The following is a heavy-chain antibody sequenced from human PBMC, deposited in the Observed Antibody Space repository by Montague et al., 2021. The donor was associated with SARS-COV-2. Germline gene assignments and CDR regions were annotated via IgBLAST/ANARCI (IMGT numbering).Heavy chain of an antibody. J-gene: IGHJ4*02. V-gene: IGHV4-4*02. D-gene: IGHD6-25*01. CDR3: ARGSQRSHFDY. Sequence: SETLSLTCAVSGGSISTDNWWSWVRRPPGKGLEWTGEIFHSGRTNYNPSLKSRVTISVDRSNNQFSLELSSVTAAGTAIYYCARGSQRSHFDYWGQGILVTVSS. CDR1: GGSISTDNW. CDR2: IFHSGRT.